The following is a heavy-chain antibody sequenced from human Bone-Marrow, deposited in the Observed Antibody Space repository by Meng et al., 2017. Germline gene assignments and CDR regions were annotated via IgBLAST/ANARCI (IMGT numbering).Heavy chain of an antibody. Sequence: VQLVQLRAEVEKPGAQVKVSCKSSGYTFTSYGISWVRQAPGQVLEWMGWISAYNGNTNYAQKLQGRVTMTTDTSTSTAYMELRSLRSDDTAVYHCARGSYQPLDYWGQGTLVTVSS. CDR3: ARGSYQPLDY. J-gene: IGHJ4*02. V-gene: IGHV1-18*01. CDR1: GYTFTSYG. D-gene: IGHD2-2*01. CDR2: ISAYNGNT.